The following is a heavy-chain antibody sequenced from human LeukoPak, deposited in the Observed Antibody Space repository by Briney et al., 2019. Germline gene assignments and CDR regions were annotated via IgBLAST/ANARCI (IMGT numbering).Heavy chain of an antibody. CDR2: IIPIFGTA. V-gene: IGHV1-69*05. D-gene: IGHD3-10*01. CDR3: ARDSLEMVLDY. J-gene: IGHJ4*02. CDR1: GGTFSSYA. Sequence: ASVRVSCKASGGTFSSYAISWVRQAPGQGLEWMGRIIPIFGTANYAQKFQGRVTITTDESTSTAYMELSSLRSEDTAVYYCARDSLEMVLDYWGQGTLVTVSS.